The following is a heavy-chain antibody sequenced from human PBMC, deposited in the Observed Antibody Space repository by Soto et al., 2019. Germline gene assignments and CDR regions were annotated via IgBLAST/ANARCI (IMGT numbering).Heavy chain of an antibody. J-gene: IGHJ6*01. CDR3: ARPVAQQQLGSGMDV. D-gene: IGHD6-13*01. Sequence: QVELVESGGGVVQPGGSLKLSCAASGFTFSNYAIHWVRQAPGKGLEWVAVIWYDGSKKYYADSVKGRFTISRDNSKNTMYLQMNSLRAENTAVYYCARPVAQQQLGSGMDVWGQGSPVTVSS. CDR2: IWYDGSKK. CDR1: GFTFSNYA. V-gene: IGHV3-33*01.